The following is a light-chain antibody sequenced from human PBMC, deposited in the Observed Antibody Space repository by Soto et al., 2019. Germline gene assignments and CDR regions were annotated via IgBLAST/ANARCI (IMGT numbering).Light chain of an antibody. J-gene: IGLJ2*01. CDR1: RSNIGSNN. CDR2: SND. V-gene: IGLV1-44*01. CDR3: SSYTSDNTLI. Sequence: QSVLTQPPSASGTPGQRVTISCSGSRSNIGSNNVYWYQQLPGTAPKLLIYSNDKRPSGVPDRFSGSKSGTSASLAITGLQSEDEADYYCSSYTSDNTLIFGGGTKLTVL.